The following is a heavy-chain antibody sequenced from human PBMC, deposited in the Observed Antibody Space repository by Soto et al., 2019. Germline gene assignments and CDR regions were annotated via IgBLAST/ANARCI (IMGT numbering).Heavy chain of an antibody. CDR2: ISSAGSGST. V-gene: IGHV1-3*01. CDR1: GYPFPSFE. Sequence: GASVKVSCKTSGYPFPSFEIHWIRQAPGQRPEWMGGISSAGSGSTKYSQKFQDRLTITRDTSASTAYMELSSLRSEDTAVYYCARGSCSGGSCFLDYWGQGTLVTVSS. CDR3: ARGSCSGGSCFLDY. J-gene: IGHJ4*02. D-gene: IGHD2-15*01.